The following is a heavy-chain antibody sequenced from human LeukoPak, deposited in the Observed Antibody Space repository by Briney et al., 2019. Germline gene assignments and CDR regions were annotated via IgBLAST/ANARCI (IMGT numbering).Heavy chain of an antibody. J-gene: IGHJ4*02. CDR2: IRSDGTNK. D-gene: IGHD4-17*01. V-gene: IGHV3-30*02. CDR3: AKDRDDYGDDC. CDR1: GFTFDDFG. Sequence: PGGSLRLSCAASGFTFDDFGMHWVRQAPGKGLEWVALIRSDGTNKYYVDSVKGRFTISRDNSKNTLYLQMTSLRVEDTAVYYCAKDRDDYGDDCWGQGILVTVST.